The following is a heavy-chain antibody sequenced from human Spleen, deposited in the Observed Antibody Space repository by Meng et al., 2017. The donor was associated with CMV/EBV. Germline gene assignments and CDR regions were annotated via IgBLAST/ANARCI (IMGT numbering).Heavy chain of an antibody. V-gene: IGHV1-2*02. Sequence: ASVKVSCKASGYTFTGYYMHWVRQAPGQGLEWMGWINPNSGGTNYAQKFQGRVTMTRDTSISTAYMERSRLRSDDTAVYYCARDLRPGTTIFGVRSVHYGMDVWGQGTTVTVSS. J-gene: IGHJ6*02. CDR1: GYTFTGYY. CDR3: ARDLRPGTTIFGVRSVHYGMDV. CDR2: INPNSGGT. D-gene: IGHD3-3*01.